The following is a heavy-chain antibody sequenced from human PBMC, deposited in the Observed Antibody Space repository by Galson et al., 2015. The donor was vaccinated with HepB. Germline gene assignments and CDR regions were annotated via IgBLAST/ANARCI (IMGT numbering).Heavy chain of an antibody. CDR3: ARYCYRSGCSPLHGMDV. CDR1: GFTFSSYA. J-gene: IGHJ6*02. CDR2: ISGSGGRT. Sequence: SLRLSCAASGFTFSSYAMSWVRQAPGKGLEWVSAISGSGGRTYYADSVKGRFTISRDNSKNTLYLQLNSLRAEDTAVYYCARYCYRSGCSPLHGMDVWGHGTTVTVSS. V-gene: IGHV3-23*01. D-gene: IGHD6-25*01.